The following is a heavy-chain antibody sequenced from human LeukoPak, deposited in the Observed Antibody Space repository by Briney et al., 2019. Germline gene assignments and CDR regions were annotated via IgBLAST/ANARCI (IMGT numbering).Heavy chain of an antibody. Sequence: SETLSLTCAVSGGSISSSNWWGWVRQPPGKGLEWIGEIYHSGSTNYNPSLKSRVTISVDKSKNQFSLKLSSVTAADTAVYYCARDRGYYGSGSYDYWGQGTLVTVSS. J-gene: IGHJ4*02. CDR1: GGSISSSNW. CDR3: ARDRGYYGSGSYDY. CDR2: IYHSGST. V-gene: IGHV4-4*02. D-gene: IGHD3-10*01.